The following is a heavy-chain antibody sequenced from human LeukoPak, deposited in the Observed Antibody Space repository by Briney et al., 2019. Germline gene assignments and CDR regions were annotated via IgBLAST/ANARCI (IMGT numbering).Heavy chain of an antibody. CDR3: ARRMYDYGDYVGPAGLDL. V-gene: IGHV5-51*01. J-gene: IGHJ2*01. CDR1: GYSFTSYW. Sequence: GESLKISCKGSGYSFTSYWIGWVRQMSGKGLEWMGIIYPGDSDTRYSPSFQGQVTISADKSISTAYLQWSSLKASDTAMYYCARRMYDYGDYVGPAGLDLWGRGTLVTVSS. CDR2: IYPGDSDT. D-gene: IGHD4-17*01.